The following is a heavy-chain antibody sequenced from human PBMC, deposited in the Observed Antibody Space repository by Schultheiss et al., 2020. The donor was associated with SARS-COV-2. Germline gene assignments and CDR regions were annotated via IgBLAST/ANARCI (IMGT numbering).Heavy chain of an antibody. Sequence: GGSLRLSCAASGFTFSSYAMHWVRQAPGKGLEWVSSISSSSSYIYYADSVKGRFTISRDNAKNSLYLQMNSLRAEDTAVYYCARGGGSYYGWYYYGMDVWGQGTTVTVSS. CDR1: GFTFSSYA. J-gene: IGHJ6*02. D-gene: IGHD1-26*01. V-gene: IGHV3-21*01. CDR3: ARGGGSYYGWYYYGMDV. CDR2: ISSSSSYI.